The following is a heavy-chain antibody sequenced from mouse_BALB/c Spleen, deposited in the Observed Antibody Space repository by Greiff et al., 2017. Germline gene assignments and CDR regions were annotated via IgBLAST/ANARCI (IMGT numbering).Heavy chain of an antibody. Sequence: EVQLVESGGGLVKPGGSLKLSCAASGFTFSSYAMSWVRQTPEKRLEWVASISSGGSTYYPDSVKGRFTISRDNARNILYLQMSSLRSEDTAMYYCARGYRYDAMDYWGQGTSVTVSS. CDR3: ARGYRYDAMDY. CDR2: ISSGGST. CDR1: GFTFSSYA. D-gene: IGHD2-14*01. J-gene: IGHJ4*01. V-gene: IGHV5-6-5*01.